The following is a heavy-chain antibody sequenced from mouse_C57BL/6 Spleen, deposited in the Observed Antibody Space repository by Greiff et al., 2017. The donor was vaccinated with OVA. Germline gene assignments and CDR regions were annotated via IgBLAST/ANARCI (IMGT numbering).Heavy chain of an antibody. J-gene: IGHJ2*01. CDR2: IRNKANGYTT. CDR3: ARLDGYPDY. CDR1: GFTFTDYY. V-gene: IGHV7-3*01. D-gene: IGHD2-3*01. Sequence: EVKLVESGGGLVQPGGSLSLSCAASGFTFTDYYMSWVRQPPGKALEWLGFIRNKANGYTTEYSASVKGRFTISRDNSQSILYLQMNALRAEDSATYYCARLDGYPDYWGQGTTLTVSS.